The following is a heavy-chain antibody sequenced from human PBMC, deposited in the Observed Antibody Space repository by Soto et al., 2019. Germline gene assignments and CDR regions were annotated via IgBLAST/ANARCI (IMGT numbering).Heavy chain of an antibody. CDR1: GFSLSTSGVG. CDR3: AHMSYDSSGYYLTQWFDY. J-gene: IGHJ4*02. CDR2: IYWDDDK. D-gene: IGHD3-22*01. Sequence: QITLKESGPTLVKPTQTLTLTCTFSGFSLSTSGVGVGWIRQPPGKALEWLALIYWDDDKRYSPSLKSRLTITKDTSKNQVVLTMTNMDPVDTATYYCAHMSYDSSGYYLTQWFDYWGQGTLVTVSS. V-gene: IGHV2-5*02.